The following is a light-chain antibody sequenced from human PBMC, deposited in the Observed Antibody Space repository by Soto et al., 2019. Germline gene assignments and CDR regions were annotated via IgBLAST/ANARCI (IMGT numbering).Light chain of an antibody. J-gene: IGKJ4*01. V-gene: IGKV3-11*01. Sequence: EIVLTQSPAPLSLSPGERATLSCRASQSVSSFLAWYQQKPGKAPRLLIYDASIRATGIPDRFSGSGSGTDFTLTISRLEPEDFAVYYCQQWGTLGGGTKVDIK. CDR1: QSVSSF. CDR2: DAS. CDR3: QQWGT.